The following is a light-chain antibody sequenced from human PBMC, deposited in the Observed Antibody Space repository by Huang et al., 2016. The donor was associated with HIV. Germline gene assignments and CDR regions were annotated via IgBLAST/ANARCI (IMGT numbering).Light chain of an antibody. J-gene: IGKJ4*01. CDR1: QGVSSN. Sequence: EIVMTQSPATLSVSPGERATLSCRASQGVSSNLAWYQQKPGQAPSLLIYGASTRATGIPARFSGSGSGTDFTLTINSLQSEDFAIYYCQQYNNWLTFGGGTKVEIK. V-gene: IGKV3-15*01. CDR2: GAS. CDR3: QQYNNWLT.